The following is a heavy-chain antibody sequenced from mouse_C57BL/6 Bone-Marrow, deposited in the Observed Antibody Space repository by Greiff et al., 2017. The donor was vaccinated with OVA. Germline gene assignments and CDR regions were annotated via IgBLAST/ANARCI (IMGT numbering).Heavy chain of an antibody. CDR3: ARSRGYVRTWFAY. V-gene: IGHV1-53*01. J-gene: IGHJ3*01. D-gene: IGHD2-2*01. CDR1: GYTFTSYW. Sequence: QVQLQQSGTELVKPGASVKLSCKASGYTFTSYWMHWVKQRPGQGLEWIGNINPSNGGTNYNEKFKSKATLTVDKSSSTAYMQLSSLTSEDSAVYYCARSRGYVRTWFAYWGQGTLVTVSA. CDR2: INPSNGGT.